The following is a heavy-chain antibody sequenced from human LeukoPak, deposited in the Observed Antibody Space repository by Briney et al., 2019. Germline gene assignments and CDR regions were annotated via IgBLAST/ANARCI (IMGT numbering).Heavy chain of an antibody. CDR3: ASTRRAAVAGRFDS. D-gene: IGHD6-19*01. J-gene: IGHJ4*02. CDR1: GASMSSNY. Sequence: SETLSLTCNVSGASMSSNYWSWVRQPPGKGLEWIGYIYHSGNTNYSPSLESRVTMSVDESKNQFSLRVHFVSAADTAVYYCASTRRAAVAGRFDSWGQGTLVTVSS. CDR2: IYHSGNT. V-gene: IGHV4-4*09.